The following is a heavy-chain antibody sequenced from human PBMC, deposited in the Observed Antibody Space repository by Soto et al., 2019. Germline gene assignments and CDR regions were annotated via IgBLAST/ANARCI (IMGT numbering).Heavy chain of an antibody. CDR1: GGAFNNFA. V-gene: IGHV1-69*01. D-gene: IGHD3-10*01. CDR3: ARGGSGSRGDY. J-gene: IGHJ4*02. Sequence: QVQLVQSGAEMKKPGSSVKVSCKASGGAFNNFAVSWVWQAPGQGLEWVGGITPILGVPNYAQKFRGRVTITADVSTTTAYMEMNSLTSEDTALYYCARGGSGSRGDYWGQGTLVTVSS. CDR2: ITPILGVP.